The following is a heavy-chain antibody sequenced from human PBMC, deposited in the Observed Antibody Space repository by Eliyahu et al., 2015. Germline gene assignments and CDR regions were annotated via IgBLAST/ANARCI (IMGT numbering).Heavy chain of an antibody. CDR1: GFTFSSYA. J-gene: IGHJ6*02. V-gene: IGHV3-23*04. CDR2: ISGSGGST. D-gene: IGHD4-17*01. CDR3: AKPLSHRGKDGDNWAPYYYYYGMDV. Sequence: EVQLVESGGGLVQPGGSLRLSCAASGFTFSSYAXXWVXXAPGKGLGWVSAISGSGGSTYYADSVKGRFTISRDNSKNTLYLQMNSLRAEDTAVYYCAKPLSHRGKDGDNWAPYYYYYGMDVWGQGTTVTVSS.